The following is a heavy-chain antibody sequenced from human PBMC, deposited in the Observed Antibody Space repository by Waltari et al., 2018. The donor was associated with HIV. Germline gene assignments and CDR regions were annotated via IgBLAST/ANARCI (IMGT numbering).Heavy chain of an antibody. Sequence: QVQVVQSGAEVKKPGASVKVSCKTSGYTFTKYDINWVRQATGQGLEWLGWMNPKSGNTGYAQNVQGRITMTRKTSIDTAYMELRGLTSDDTAVYYCATQRDSGSYYLDHWGQGTLVTVSP. CDR3: ATQRDSGSYYLDH. D-gene: IGHD3-10*01. CDR2: MNPKSGNT. J-gene: IGHJ4*02. CDR1: GYTFTKYD. V-gene: IGHV1-8*01.